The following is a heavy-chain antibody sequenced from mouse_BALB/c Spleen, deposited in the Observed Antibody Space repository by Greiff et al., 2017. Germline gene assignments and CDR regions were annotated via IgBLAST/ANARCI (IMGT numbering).Heavy chain of an antibody. CDR3: TRDYYGSSYGWYFDV. V-gene: IGHV5-6-4*01. Sequence: DVMLVESGGGLVKPGGSLKLSCAASGFTFSSYTMSWVRQTPEKRLEWVATISSGGSYTYYPDSVKGRFTISRDNAKNTLYLQMSSLKSEDTAMYYCTRDYYGSSYGWYFDVWGAGTTVTVSS. CDR1: GFTFSSYT. J-gene: IGHJ1*01. CDR2: ISSGGSYT. D-gene: IGHD1-1*01.